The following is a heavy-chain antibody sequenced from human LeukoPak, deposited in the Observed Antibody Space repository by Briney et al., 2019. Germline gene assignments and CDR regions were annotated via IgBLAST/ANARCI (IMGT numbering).Heavy chain of an antibody. D-gene: IGHD3-10*01. CDR1: GFTFSSYA. V-gene: IGHV3-23*01. Sequence: GGSLRLSCAASGFTFSSYAMSWVRQAPGKGLEWVSAIRGSGGSTYYADSVKGRFTISRDNSKNTLYLQMNSLRAEDTAVYYCAKAAMEYYGSGSYYRFPYWGQGTLVTVSS. CDR2: IRGSGGST. J-gene: IGHJ4*02. CDR3: AKAAMEYYGSGSYYRFPY.